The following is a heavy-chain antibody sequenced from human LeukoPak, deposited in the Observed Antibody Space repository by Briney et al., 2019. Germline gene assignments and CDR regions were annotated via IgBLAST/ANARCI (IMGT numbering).Heavy chain of an antibody. J-gene: IGHJ6*02. CDR2: IYSGGST. Sequence: GGSLRLSCAASGFTVSSNYMSWVRQAPGKGVEWVSVIYSGGSTYYADSVKGRFTISRDNSKNTLYLQMNSLRAEDTAVYYCASRSYDILTGYPPYYYGMDVWGQGTTVTVSS. V-gene: IGHV3-66*01. CDR1: GFTVSSNY. D-gene: IGHD3-9*01. CDR3: ASRSYDILTGYPPYYYGMDV.